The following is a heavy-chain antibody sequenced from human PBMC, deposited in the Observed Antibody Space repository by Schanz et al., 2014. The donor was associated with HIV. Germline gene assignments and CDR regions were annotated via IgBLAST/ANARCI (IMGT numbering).Heavy chain of an antibody. CDR1: GFSFNDVW. V-gene: IGHV3-15*02. J-gene: IGHJ4*02. Sequence: EVQLVESGGALVKPGGSLRLSCTASGFSFNDVWMSWVRQAPGKGLELVGRSKRKSEGEETDYSGPARDRFIISRDDSKTTLSAEVNSLCIEAREMYCRAAGLGKTDSDSWGLGTLVTVSS. CDR3: AAGLGKTDSDS. CDR2: SKRKSEGEET. D-gene: IGHD1-26*01.